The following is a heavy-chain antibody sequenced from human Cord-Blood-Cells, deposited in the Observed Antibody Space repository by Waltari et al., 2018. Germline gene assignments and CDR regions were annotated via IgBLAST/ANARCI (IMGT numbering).Heavy chain of an antibody. CDR2: INPNSGGT. Sequence: QVQLVQSGAEVKKPGASVKVSCKASGYTFTGYSMHWVGQAPGQGLEWMGWINPNSGGTNYAQKFQGRVTMTRDTSISTAYMELSRLRSDDTAVYYCAVSNWGEDGYFDLWGRGTLVTVSS. V-gene: IGHV1-2*02. D-gene: IGHD7-27*01. CDR3: AVSNWGEDGYFDL. J-gene: IGHJ2*01. CDR1: GYTFTGYS.